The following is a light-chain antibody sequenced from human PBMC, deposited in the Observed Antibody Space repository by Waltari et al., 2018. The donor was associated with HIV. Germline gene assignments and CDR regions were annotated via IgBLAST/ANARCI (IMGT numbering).Light chain of an antibody. CDR1: SSNIGSND. Sequence: QSVLTQPPSVSAAPGQRVTISCSGSSSNIGSNDVSWYQQLPGTAPKLLIFDNYKRPPWIPDRFSGSKSGTSATLGITGLQTGDEADYYCGTWDSGLSAVVFGGGTKLTVL. CDR2: DNY. V-gene: IGLV1-51*01. J-gene: IGLJ3*02. CDR3: GTWDSGLSAVV.